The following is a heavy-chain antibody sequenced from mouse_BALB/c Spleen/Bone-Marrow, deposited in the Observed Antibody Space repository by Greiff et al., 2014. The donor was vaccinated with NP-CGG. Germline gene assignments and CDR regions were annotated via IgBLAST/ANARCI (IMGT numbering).Heavy chain of an antibody. CDR3: ARGYAMDY. CDR1: GYTFSSYW. CDR2: ILPGSGST. Sequence: QVQLKESGAELMKPGASVKISCKATGYTFSSYWIEWVKQRPGHGLEWIGEILPGSGSTNCNEKFKGKATFTADTSSNTVYMQLSSLTSEDSAVYYCARGYAMDYWGQGTSVTVSS. J-gene: IGHJ4*01. V-gene: IGHV1-9*01.